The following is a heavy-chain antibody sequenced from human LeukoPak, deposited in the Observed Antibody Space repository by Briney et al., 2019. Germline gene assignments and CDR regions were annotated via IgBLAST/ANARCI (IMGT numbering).Heavy chain of an antibody. CDR2: LHTSGGT. V-gene: IGHV4-4*07. D-gene: IGHD5-18*01. J-gene: IGHJ6*03. CDR3: ARAFVGTAMNYMDV. CDR1: GGSISSYY. Sequence: SETLSLTCTVSGGSISSYYWSWIRQPAGKGLEWIGRLHTSGGTNYNPSLKSRVTMSVDTSKNQFSLKLSSVTAADTAVYYCARAFVGTAMNYMDVWGKGTTVTVSS.